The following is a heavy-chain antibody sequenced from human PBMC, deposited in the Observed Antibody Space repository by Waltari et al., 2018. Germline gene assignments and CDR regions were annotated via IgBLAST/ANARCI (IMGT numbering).Heavy chain of an antibody. V-gene: IGHV3-7*04. Sequence: EVQLVGSGGGLVQPGGSRSLSCVDSWFSFTTVWMLWVGWAPGKGREWVTNRKEDGSNAYYADSGKGRITVSRENAKNSLYLQMNGLGVEDTAEYYGGRDWEGDRPTFDYWGQGTLVTVSS. CDR2: RKEDGSNA. J-gene: IGHJ4*02. CDR1: WFSFTTVW. CDR3: GRDWEGDRPTFDY. D-gene: IGHD1-26*01.